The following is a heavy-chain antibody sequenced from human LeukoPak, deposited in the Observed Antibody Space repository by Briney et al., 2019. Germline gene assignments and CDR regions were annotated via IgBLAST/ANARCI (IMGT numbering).Heavy chain of an antibody. CDR3: ARSTITGSLFDD. CDR1: GGTFSSYA. CDR2: IIPILGTA. D-gene: IGHD1-20*01. V-gene: IGHV1-69*05. J-gene: IGHJ4*02. Sequence: SVKVSCKAWGGTFSSYAISWVRQASGQGLVWMVGIIPILGTANYAQKVQGRVTITTDESTSTAYMELSSLRSEHTVVYYCARSTITGSLFDDWGQGTLVTVSS.